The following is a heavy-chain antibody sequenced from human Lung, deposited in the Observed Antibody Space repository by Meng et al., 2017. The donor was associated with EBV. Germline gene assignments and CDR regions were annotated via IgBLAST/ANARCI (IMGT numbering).Heavy chain of an antibody. V-gene: IGHV4-31*03. CDR1: GGSVDSGAYY. J-gene: IGHJ4*02. Sequence: QVHREESGPGLVKPSGTLSLTCTVSGGSVDSGAYYWSWIRQRPGKGLEWIGYIYYSGSTFYTPSLKSRATLSVDTSKNQFSLKLNSVTAADTAVYYCARGADEYGGNAFDFWGQGALVTVSS. CDR3: ARGADEYGGNAFDF. D-gene: IGHD4-23*01. CDR2: IYYSGST.